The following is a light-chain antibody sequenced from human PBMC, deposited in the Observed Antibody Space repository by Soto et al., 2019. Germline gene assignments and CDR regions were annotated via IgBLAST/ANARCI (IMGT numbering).Light chain of an antibody. CDR2: DAS. J-gene: IGKJ2*01. CDR3: QQYDNLPS. V-gene: IGKV1-33*01. Sequence: DIQMTQSPSSLSASVGDRVTITCQASQDISNYLNWYQQKPGKAPKLLIYDASNLETGVPSRFSGSGPGTDFTFTISSLQPEDIATDYCQQYDNLPSFGQGTKLDIK. CDR1: QDISNY.